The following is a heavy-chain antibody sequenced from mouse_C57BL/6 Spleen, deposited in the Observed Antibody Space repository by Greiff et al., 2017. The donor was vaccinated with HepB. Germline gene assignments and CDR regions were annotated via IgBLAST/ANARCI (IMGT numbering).Heavy chain of an antibody. CDR2: IRSKSNNYAT. CDR1: GFSFNTYA. V-gene: IGHV10-1*01. Sequence: EVQLVESGGGLVQPKGSLKLSCAASGFSFNTYAMNWVRQAPGKGLEWVARIRSKSNNYATYYADSVKDRFTISRDDSESMLYLQMNNLKTEDTAMYYCVRQTEAYSPFAYWGQGTLVTVSA. D-gene: IGHD2-12*01. J-gene: IGHJ3*01. CDR3: VRQTEAYSPFAY.